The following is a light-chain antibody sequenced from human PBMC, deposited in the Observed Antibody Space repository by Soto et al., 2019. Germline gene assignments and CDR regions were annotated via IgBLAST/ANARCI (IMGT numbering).Light chain of an antibody. CDR3: QQSYSTPLT. J-gene: IGKJ4*01. Sequence: ETVMTQSPPTLPLSPGERAIVSCRASQSIGTYLAWYQQKRGQSPRLLIYDASTRATGIPARFSGSGSGTDFTLTISSLQPEDFATYYCQQSYSTPLTFGGGTKVDI. CDR2: DAS. CDR1: QSIGTY. V-gene: IGKV3-15*01.